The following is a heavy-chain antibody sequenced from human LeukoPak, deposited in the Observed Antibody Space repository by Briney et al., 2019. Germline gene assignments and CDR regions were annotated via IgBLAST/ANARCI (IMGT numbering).Heavy chain of an antibody. V-gene: IGHV3-7*03. D-gene: IGHD3-22*01. Sequence: GGSLRLSCAASGFTFSSYWMSWVRQAPGKGLEWVANIKEDGGEIHFVDSMKGRFTISRDNAKNSLYLQMNSLRGDDTAVYYCARDLKRITMIVVAPGYWGQGTLVTVSS. CDR1: GFTFSSYW. J-gene: IGHJ4*02. CDR2: IKEDGGEI. CDR3: ARDLKRITMIVVAPGY.